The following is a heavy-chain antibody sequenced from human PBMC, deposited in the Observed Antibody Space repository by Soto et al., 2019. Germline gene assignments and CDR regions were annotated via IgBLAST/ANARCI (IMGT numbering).Heavy chain of an antibody. D-gene: IGHD2-21*02. Sequence: PGGSLRLSCAASGFTVSSNYMSWVRQAPGKGLEWVSVIYCGGSTYYADSVKGRFTISRDNSKNTMYLQMNRLRAEDTAVYYCARDCGGDCYPDYYYGMDVWGQGTTVTVSS. J-gene: IGHJ6*02. V-gene: IGHV3-53*01. CDR2: IYCGGST. CDR3: ARDCGGDCYPDYYYGMDV. CDR1: GFTVSSNY.